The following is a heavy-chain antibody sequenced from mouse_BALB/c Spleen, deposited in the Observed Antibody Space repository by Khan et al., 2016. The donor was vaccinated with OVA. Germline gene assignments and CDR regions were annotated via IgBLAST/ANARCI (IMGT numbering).Heavy chain of an antibody. J-gene: IGHJ2*01. Sequence: VQLKESGPGLVAPSQSLSITCTVYGYSLTRYGVHWVRHLPGKGLEWLGLIWAGGSTNYNWALMSRLSISIDNSKSLVFLIMNSLQTDDTALYYCARSKYLARYWGQGTTLTVSS. D-gene: IGHD3-3*01. V-gene: IGHV2-9*02. CDR2: IWAGGST. CDR3: ARSKYLARY. CDR1: GYSLTRYG.